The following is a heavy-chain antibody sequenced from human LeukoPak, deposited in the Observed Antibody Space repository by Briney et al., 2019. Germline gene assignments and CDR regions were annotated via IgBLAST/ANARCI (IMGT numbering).Heavy chain of an antibody. CDR3: ARDPLVTAGHFDC. D-gene: IGHD6-25*01. V-gene: IGHV3-48*04. J-gene: IGHJ4*02. CDR2: ISSRGSTI. CDR1: GFTFSSYA. Sequence: RSLRLSCAASGFTFSSYAMHWVRQAPGKGLEWVSYISSRGSTIYYADSVRGRFTISRDNAKNSLYLQMNSLRAEDTAVYYCARDPLVTAGHFDCWGQGTLVTVSS.